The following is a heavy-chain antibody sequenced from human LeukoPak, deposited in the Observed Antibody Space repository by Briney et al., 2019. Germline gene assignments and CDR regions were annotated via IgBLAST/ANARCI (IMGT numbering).Heavy chain of an antibody. CDR1: GFTFSSFW. Sequence: GGSLRLSCAASGFTFSSFWMSWVRQAPGKGLEWVANIHQDGGETYYVDSVKGRFTISRDNAKSSLYLQMNSLRAEDTAVYYCARDDIVVVPAAMDYWGQGTLVTVSS. D-gene: IGHD2-2*01. CDR3: ARDDIVVVPAAMDY. CDR2: IHQDGGET. V-gene: IGHV3-7*01. J-gene: IGHJ4*02.